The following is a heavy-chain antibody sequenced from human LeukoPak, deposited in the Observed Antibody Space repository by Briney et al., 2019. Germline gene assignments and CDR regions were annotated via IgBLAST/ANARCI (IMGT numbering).Heavy chain of an antibody. V-gene: IGHV1-69*05. CDR2: INPIIGAT. D-gene: IGHD4-17*01. J-gene: IGHJ6*04. Sequence: SVKVSCKASGDTFTSYAISWVRQAPGQGLEWMGWINPIIGATNYSQKFQGRVTITRDTSTSTAYMELSSLSSEDTAVYYCERGVSTVYGIDVWGKGTTVTVSS. CDR3: ERGVSTVYGIDV. CDR1: GDTFTSYA.